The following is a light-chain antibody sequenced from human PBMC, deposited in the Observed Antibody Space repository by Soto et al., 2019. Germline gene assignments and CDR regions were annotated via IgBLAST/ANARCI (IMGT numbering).Light chain of an antibody. CDR2: EVS. V-gene: IGLV2-23*02. Sequence: QSVLTQPASVSGSPGQSITISCTGTSSDVGSYNLVAWYQQHPGKAPKLLIYEVSKRPSGVSNRFSGSKSGTTASLTISGLQAEDEAHYHCYAYAINDFGTGTKLTVL. CDR3: YAYAIND. CDR1: SSDVGSYNL. J-gene: IGLJ1*01.